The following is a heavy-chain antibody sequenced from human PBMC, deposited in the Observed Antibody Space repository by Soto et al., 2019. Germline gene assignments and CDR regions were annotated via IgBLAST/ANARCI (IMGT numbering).Heavy chain of an antibody. CDR3: ARAPPSALEY. D-gene: IGHD2-2*01. J-gene: IGHJ4*02. Sequence: PSETLSLTCTVSGGSVSSGGYFWSWIRQHPGKGLEWIGFISYSGTTYYNPSLKSRVAISLDTSKNQFSLNLSSVTAADTAMYYCARAPPSALEYRGQATLVTGSS. CDR1: GGSVSSGGYF. V-gene: IGHV4-31*03. CDR2: ISYSGTT.